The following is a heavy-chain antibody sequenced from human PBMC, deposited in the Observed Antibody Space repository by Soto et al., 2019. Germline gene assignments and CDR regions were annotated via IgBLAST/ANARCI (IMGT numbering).Heavy chain of an antibody. CDR3: ARDGGSGPGMDV. D-gene: IGHD3-10*01. V-gene: IGHV4-39*02. CDR1: GGSISSSSYY. Sequence: SETLSLNWTVSGGSISSSSYYWGWIRQPPGKGLEWIGSIYYSGSTYYNPSLKSRVTISVDTSKNQFSLKLSSVTAADTAVYYCARDGGSGPGMDVWGQGTTVTVSS. CDR2: IYYSGST. J-gene: IGHJ6*02.